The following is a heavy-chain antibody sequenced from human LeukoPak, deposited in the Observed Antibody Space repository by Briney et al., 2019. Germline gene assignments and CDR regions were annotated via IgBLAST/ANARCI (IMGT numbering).Heavy chain of an antibody. Sequence: SETLSLTCTVSGGSISSYYWSWLRQPPGKGLEWIGYIYYSGSTNYNPSLKSRVTISVDTSKNQFSLRLSSVTAADTAVYYCARVSGCSGGSCYSPSYYYYYYMDVWGKGTTVTVSS. CDR1: GGSISSYY. V-gene: IGHV4-59*01. CDR3: ARVSGCSGGSCYSPSYYYYYYMDV. CDR2: IYYSGST. J-gene: IGHJ6*03. D-gene: IGHD2-15*01.